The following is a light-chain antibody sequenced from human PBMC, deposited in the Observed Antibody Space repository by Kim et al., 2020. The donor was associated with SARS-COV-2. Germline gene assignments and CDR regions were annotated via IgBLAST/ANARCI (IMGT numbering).Light chain of an antibody. Sequence: GKTVTISCTRSSGNIASNFMQWYQQRPGSSPTIVIYEDYQRPSGVPDRFAGSIDRSANSASLTISGLKTEDEADYYCQSYDATNQVFGGGTQLTVL. CDR2: EDY. V-gene: IGLV6-57*01. CDR1: SGNIASNF. CDR3: QSYDATNQV. J-gene: IGLJ3*02.